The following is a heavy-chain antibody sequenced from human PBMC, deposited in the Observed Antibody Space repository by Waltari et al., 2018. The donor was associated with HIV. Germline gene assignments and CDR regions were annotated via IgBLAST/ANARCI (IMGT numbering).Heavy chain of an antibody. CDR1: GFTFSSSS. J-gene: IGHJ6*02. CDR3: ARDDYGMDV. CDR2: ISSSSSTI. V-gene: IGHV3-48*04. Sequence: EVQLVESGGGLVQPGGSLRLSCAASGFTFSSSSMNWVRQAPGKGLEWVSYISSSSSTIYYADSVKGRFTISRDNAKNSLYLQMNSLRAEDTAVYYCARDDYGMDVWGQGTTVTVSS.